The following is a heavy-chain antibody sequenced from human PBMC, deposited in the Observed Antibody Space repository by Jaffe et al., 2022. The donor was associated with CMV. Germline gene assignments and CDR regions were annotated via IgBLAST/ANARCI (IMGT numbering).Heavy chain of an antibody. CDR3: ARLRGPGGKYFEGYYYYHFMDV. CDR2: IDYSGST. CDR1: GGSISSRTYY. Sequence: QLQLQESAPGLVKASETLSLTCTVSGGSISSRTYYWGWIRQPPGKGLEWIGIIDYSGSTYFNPSLKSRVSISVDTSKTHFSLELRSVTAADTAIYYCARLRGPGGKYFEGYYYYHFMDVWGKGTTVTVSS. V-gene: IGHV4-39*02. D-gene: IGHD2-8*02. J-gene: IGHJ6*03.